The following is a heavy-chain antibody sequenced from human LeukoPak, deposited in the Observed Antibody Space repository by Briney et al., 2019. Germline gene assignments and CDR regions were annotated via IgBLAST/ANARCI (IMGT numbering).Heavy chain of an antibody. CDR3: ASFCSGGSCNHNWFDP. J-gene: IGHJ5*02. CDR1: GYTFNSHG. V-gene: IGHV1-18*01. CDR2: ISAYIGNT. Sequence: ASVKVSCKASGYTFNSHGISWVRQAPGQGLEWMGWISAYIGNTNYAQKLQGRVTMTTDTSTSTAYMELRSLRSDDTAVYYCASFCSGGSCNHNWFDPWGQGTLVTVSS. D-gene: IGHD2-15*01.